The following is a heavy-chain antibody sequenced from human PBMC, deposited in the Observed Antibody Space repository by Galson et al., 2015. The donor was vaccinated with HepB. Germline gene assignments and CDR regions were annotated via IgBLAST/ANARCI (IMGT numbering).Heavy chain of an antibody. D-gene: IGHD3-9*01. CDR3: ARDTRFDWRDYGMDV. CDR2: ISSSSYI. CDR1: GFTFSSYS. V-gene: IGHV3-21*01. Sequence: SLRLSCAASGFTFSSYSMNWARQAPGKGLEWVSSISSSSYIYYADSVKGRFTISRDNAKNSLYLQMNSLRAEDTAVYYCARDTRFDWRDYGMDVWGQGTTVTVSS. J-gene: IGHJ6*02.